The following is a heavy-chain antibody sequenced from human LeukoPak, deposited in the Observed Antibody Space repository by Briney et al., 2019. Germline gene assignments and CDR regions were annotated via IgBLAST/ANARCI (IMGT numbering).Heavy chain of an antibody. V-gene: IGHV3-53*05. CDR3: ARESGYYYGSGSPGRAFDI. CDR2: IYSGGST. Sequence: GGSLRLSCAASGFTVSSNYMSWVRQAPGKGLEWVSVIYSGGSTYYADSVKGRFTISRDNSKNTLYLQMNSLRAEDTAVYYCARESGYYYGSGSPGRAFDIWGQGTMVTVSS. D-gene: IGHD3-10*01. J-gene: IGHJ3*02. CDR1: GFTVSSNY.